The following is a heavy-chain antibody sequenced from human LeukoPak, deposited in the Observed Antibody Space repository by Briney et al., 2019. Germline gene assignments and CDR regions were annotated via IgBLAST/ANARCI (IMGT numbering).Heavy chain of an antibody. D-gene: IGHD2-2*02. V-gene: IGHV3-7*01. Sequence: GGSLRLSCAASGFTFSTYWMTWVRQAPGKGLEWEANMKRDGSEVYYANSVKGHFTISRDNAKNSLYLQMNSLRAEDTAVYYCARYTEYYFDYWGQGTLVTVSS. J-gene: IGHJ4*02. CDR2: MKRDGSEV. CDR1: GFTFSTYW. CDR3: ARYTEYYFDY.